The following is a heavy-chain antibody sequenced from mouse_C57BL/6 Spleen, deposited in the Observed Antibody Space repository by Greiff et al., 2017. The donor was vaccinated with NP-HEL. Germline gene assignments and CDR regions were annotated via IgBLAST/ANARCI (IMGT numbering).Heavy chain of an antibody. CDR2: IYPGDGDT. CDR1: GYAFSSSW. J-gene: IGHJ2*01. CDR3: ARVGYYGSSPLDD. V-gene: IGHV1-82*01. Sequence: VKLQESGPELVKPGASVKISCKASGYAFSSSWMNWVKQRPGKGLEWIGRIYPGDGDTNYNGKFKGKATLTADKSSSTAYMQLSSLTSEDSAVYFCARVGYYGSSPLDDWGQGTTLTVSS. D-gene: IGHD1-1*01.